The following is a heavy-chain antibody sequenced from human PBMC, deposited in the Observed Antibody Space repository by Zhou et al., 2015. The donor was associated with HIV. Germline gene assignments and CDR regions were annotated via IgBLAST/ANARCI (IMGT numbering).Heavy chain of an antibody. Sequence: QVQLVQSGAEVKKPGASVKVSCKTSGYTFTSYGISWVRQAPGQGLEWMGWINAYNGNTNYAQNFQGRVTMTTDTSTSTAYMELRSLTSDDTAVYYCARVVGSGYYYVDYYYGMDVVGPRDHGHRLL. D-gene: IGHD3-22*01. CDR1: GYTFTSYG. J-gene: IGHJ6*02. CDR2: INAYNGNT. CDR3: ARVVGSGYYYVDYYYGMDV. V-gene: IGHV1-18*01.